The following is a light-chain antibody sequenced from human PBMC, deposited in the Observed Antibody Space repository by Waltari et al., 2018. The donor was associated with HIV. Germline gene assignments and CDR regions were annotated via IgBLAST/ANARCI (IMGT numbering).Light chain of an antibody. CDR3: QQRSIWPLIT. CDR1: QSVSSY. J-gene: IGKJ5*01. Sequence: EIVLTQSPATLSLSPGETATLSCRASQSVSSYLAWYQQKPGQAPRLLIYDASNRATGIPARFSGSGSGTDFTLTISSLEPEDFAVYYCQQRSIWPLITFGQGTRLEIK. CDR2: DAS. V-gene: IGKV3-11*01.